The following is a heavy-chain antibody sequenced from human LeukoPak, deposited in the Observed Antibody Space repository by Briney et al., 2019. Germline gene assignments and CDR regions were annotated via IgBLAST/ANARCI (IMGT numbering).Heavy chain of an antibody. CDR2: IYYSGST. Sequence: SETLSLTCIVSGGSISSYYWSWIRQPPGKGLEWIGYIYYSGSTNYNPSLKSRVTISVDTSKNQFSLKLSSVTAADTAVYYCARNSGSGWSYYMDVWGKGTTVTISS. CDR3: ARNSGSGWSYYMDV. CDR1: GGSISSYY. V-gene: IGHV4-59*01. D-gene: IGHD6-19*01. J-gene: IGHJ6*03.